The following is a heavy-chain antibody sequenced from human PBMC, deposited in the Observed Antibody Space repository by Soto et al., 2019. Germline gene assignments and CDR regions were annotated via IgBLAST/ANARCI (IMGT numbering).Heavy chain of an antibody. V-gene: IGHV4-34*01. CDR3: ARRGYYYGSGSYYGY. CDR2: NNHSGST. J-gene: IGHJ4*02. D-gene: IGHD3-10*01. Sequence: QVQLQQWGAGLLKPSETLSLTCAVYGGYFSGYYWSWIRQPPGKGLEWIGENNHSGSTNYNPSLKGRVTISVDTSKNQFSLKLGSVTAADTAVYYWARRGYYYGSGSYYGYWGQGTLVRVSS. CDR1: GGYFSGYY.